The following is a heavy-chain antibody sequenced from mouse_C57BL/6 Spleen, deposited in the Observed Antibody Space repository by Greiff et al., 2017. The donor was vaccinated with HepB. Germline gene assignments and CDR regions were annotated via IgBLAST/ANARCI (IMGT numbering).Heavy chain of an antibody. D-gene: IGHD2-4*01. J-gene: IGHJ2*01. V-gene: IGHV10-1*01. CDR3: VRQRYDYYFDY. Sequence: EVKLMESGGGLVQPKGSLKLSCAASGFSFNTYAMNWVRQAPGKGLEWVARIRSKSNNYATYYADSVKDRFTISRDDSESMLYLQMNNLKTEDTAMYYCVRQRYDYYFDYWGQGTTLTVSS. CDR1: GFSFNTYA. CDR2: IRSKSNNYAT.